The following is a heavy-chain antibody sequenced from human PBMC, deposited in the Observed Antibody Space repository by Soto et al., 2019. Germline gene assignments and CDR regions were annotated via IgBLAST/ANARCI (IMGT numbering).Heavy chain of an antibody. CDR1: VFPFSSYG. J-gene: IGHJ4*01. CDR3: VRASGKVAYGAYFCY. CDR2: ISYDGRDK. D-gene: IGHD3-16*01. Sequence: GGSIRLSWSASVFPFSSYGMQWVRQAPGKGLECVAVISYDGRDKLYADSVKGRFTMSRDDSEKSLYLQMNSLRGEETAVYSCVRASGKVAYGAYFCYG. V-gene: IGHV3-30*03.